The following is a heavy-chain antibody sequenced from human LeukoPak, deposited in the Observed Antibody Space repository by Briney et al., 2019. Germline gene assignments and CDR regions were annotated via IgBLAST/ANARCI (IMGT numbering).Heavy chain of an antibody. CDR3: ARASSYYDRSGPGD. D-gene: IGHD3-22*01. CDR1: GSTFSDYY. Sequence: GGSLRLSCADSGSTFSDYYMHWVRQPPGKGLVWVARIKTDGSSSNYADSVKGRFTISRDNSKNTLYLQMNSLRAEDTAVYYCARASSYYDRSGPGDWGQGTLVTVSS. CDR2: IKTDGSSS. V-gene: IGHV3-74*01. J-gene: IGHJ4*02.